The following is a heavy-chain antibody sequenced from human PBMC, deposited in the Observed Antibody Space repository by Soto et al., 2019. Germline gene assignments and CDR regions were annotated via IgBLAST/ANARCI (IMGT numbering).Heavy chain of an antibody. CDR2: INPSGGST. J-gene: IGHJ4*02. V-gene: IGHV1-46*01. D-gene: IGHD5-12*01. Sequence: ASVKVSCKASGYTFTSYYMHWVRQAPGQGLEWMGIINPSGGSTSYAQKFQGRVTMTRDTSTSTAYMELRSLRSDDTAVYYCARDFTEETGYSGYDDFDYWGQGTLVTVSS. CDR1: GYTFTSYY. CDR3: ARDFTEETGYSGYDDFDY.